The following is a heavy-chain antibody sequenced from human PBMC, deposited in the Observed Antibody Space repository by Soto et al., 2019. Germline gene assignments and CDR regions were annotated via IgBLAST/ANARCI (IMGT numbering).Heavy chain of an antibody. CDR3: AAGDCSGGACFSLDP. D-gene: IGHD2-15*01. CDR2: IWYDGSNR. V-gene: IGHV3-33*01. CDR1: GFTFTSHV. Sequence: GGSLRLSCAASGFTFTSHVMHWVRQSPGKGLEWVAVIWYDGSNRNYADSVKGRFTISRDNSKNMVFLQMNSLRVEDTAVYYCAAGDCSGGACFSLDPWGQGTMVTVSS. J-gene: IGHJ5*02.